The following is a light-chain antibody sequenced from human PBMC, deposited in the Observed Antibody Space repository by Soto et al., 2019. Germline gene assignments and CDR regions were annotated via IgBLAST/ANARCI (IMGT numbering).Light chain of an antibody. CDR3: QQTYKIPNT. CDR1: QSINSY. CDR2: AAS. V-gene: IGKV1-39*01. Sequence: DIQMTQSPSSLSASVGDRVTITCRASQSINSYLNWYQQKPGKAPKLLIYAASSLESGVPSRFSGRGSGTDFNLIISSLQPEDFATYYCQQTYKIPNTFGQGTKLEI. J-gene: IGKJ2*01.